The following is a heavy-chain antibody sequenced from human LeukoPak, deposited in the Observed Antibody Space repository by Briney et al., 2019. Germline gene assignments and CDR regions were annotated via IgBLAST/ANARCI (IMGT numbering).Heavy chain of an antibody. CDR3: ARHDTRIAVAGPRGRAFDI. CDR2: MYSSGST. CDR1: GGSISSYY. V-gene: IGHV4-4*07. Sequence: PSETLSLTCTVSGGSISSYYWSWIRQPAGKALEWIGRMYSSGSTNYNPSLKSRVTMSVDTSKKQVSLKLSSVTAADTAVYYCARHDTRIAVAGPRGRAFDIWGQGTMVTVSS. D-gene: IGHD6-19*01. J-gene: IGHJ3*02.